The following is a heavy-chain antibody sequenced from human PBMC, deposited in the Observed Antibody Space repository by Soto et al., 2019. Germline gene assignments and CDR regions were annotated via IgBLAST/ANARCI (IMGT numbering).Heavy chain of an antibody. V-gene: IGHV5-10-1*01. D-gene: IGHD3-22*01. J-gene: IGHJ4*02. CDR2: NDLSDSYK. CDR1: GYSFRNHW. CDR3: ATLVGAPYDSSSYHYAFDY. Sequence: PGESLKISCKGSGYSFRNHWTTWVRQMPGEGLEWMGRNDLSDSYKSYSPSFQGHVSFSADTSINTAYLQWSSLRASDTAMYYCATLVGAPYDSSSYHYAFDYWGQVTPVT.